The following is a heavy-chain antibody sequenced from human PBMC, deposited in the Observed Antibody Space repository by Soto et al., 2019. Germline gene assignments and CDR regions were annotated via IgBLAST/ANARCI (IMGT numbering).Heavy chain of an antibody. CDR2: IYYSGST. CDR3: ARVRVRGSSGYFYFDY. CDR1: GGSISSYY. V-gene: IGHV4-59*01. D-gene: IGHD3-22*01. J-gene: IGHJ4*02. Sequence: PSETLSLTCTVSGGSISSYYWSWIRQPPGKGLEWIGYIYYSGSTNYNPSLKSRVTISVDTSKNQFSLKLSSVTAADTAVYYCARVRVRGSSGYFYFDYWGQGTLVTVSS.